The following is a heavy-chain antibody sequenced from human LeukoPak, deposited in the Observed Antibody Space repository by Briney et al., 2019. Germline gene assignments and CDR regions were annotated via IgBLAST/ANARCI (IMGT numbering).Heavy chain of an antibody. J-gene: IGHJ1*01. CDR3: ARAYDTRAEYFQH. D-gene: IGHD3-22*01. Sequence: ASVKVSCKASGGTFSSYAISWVRQAPGQGLEWMGRIIPILGIANYAQKFQGRVTITADKSTSTAYMELSSLRSEDTAVYYCARAYDTRAEYFQHWGQGTLVTVSS. V-gene: IGHV1-69*04. CDR2: IIPILGIA. CDR1: GGTFSSYA.